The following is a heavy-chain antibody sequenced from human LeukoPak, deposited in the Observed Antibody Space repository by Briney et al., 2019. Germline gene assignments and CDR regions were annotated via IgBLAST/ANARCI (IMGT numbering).Heavy chain of an antibody. CDR1: AFTVSTNH. J-gene: IGHJ4*02. CDR3: ARDDYLGY. V-gene: IGHV3-7*05. D-gene: IGHD3-16*01. CDR2: IKQDGSGS. Sequence: GGSLRLSCAASAFTVSTNHMSWVRQAPGRGLEFVAHIKQDGSGSNYVDSVKGRFTISRDNSKNSVYLQMNSLRAEDTAVYYCARDDYLGYWGQGTLVTVSS.